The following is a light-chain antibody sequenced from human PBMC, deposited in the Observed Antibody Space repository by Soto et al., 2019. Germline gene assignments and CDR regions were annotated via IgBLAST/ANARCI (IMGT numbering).Light chain of an antibody. CDR3: QQYNDWPLT. V-gene: IGKV3D-15*01. CDR1: QSVSSSY. Sequence: DIVMTQSPATLSASPGERATLSCRASQSVSSSYLAWYEQKPGQAPRLLIYAASTRATGIPDRFSGSGSETDFTLTISSLQSEDFAVYYCQQYNDWPLTFGQGTKVDIK. CDR2: AAS. J-gene: IGKJ1*01.